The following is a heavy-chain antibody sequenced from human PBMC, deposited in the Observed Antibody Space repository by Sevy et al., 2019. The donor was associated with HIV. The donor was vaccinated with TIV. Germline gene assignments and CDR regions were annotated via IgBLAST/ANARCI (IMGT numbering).Heavy chain of an antibody. CDR2: IRSSSSTK. CDR3: GGGGINYNWTEGGGARDY. D-gene: IGHD1-20*01. CDR1: GFTFSSYS. V-gene: IGHV3-48*01. J-gene: IGHJ4*02. Sequence: GGSLRLSCAASGFTFSSYSMNWVRQAPGKGLEWVSYIRSSSSTKYYADSVKGRFTISRDNAKNSLYLQMNSLRAEDTAVYCGGGGGINYNWTEGGGARDYWGQGTLVTVSS.